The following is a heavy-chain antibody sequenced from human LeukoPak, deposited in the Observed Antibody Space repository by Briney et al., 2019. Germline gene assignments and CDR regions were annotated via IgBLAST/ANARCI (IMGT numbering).Heavy chain of an antibody. CDR3: ARHSGPYPHYFDY. CDR2: IYYSVST. J-gene: IGHJ4*02. CDR1: GGSVTSTNW. D-gene: IGHD1-26*01. V-gene: IGHV4-59*08. Sequence: NPSETLSLTCAVSGGSVTSTNWWPWVRQPPGKGLEWIGSIYYSVSTKYNPSLKSRPTIAVDTSKHPSCLKLNSVTAADTAVYYCARHSGPYPHYFDYWGQGTLVTVSS.